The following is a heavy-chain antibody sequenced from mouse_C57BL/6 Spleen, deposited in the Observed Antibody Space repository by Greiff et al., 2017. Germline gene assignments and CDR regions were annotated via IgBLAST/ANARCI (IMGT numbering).Heavy chain of an antibody. CDR2: IDPEDGDT. CDR1: GFNIKDYY. Sequence: EVQLVESGAELVRPGASVKLSCTASGFNIKDYYMHWVKQRPEQGLEWIGRIDPEDGDTEYAPKFQGKATMTADTSSNTASLKLSSLTSEETAVYYCTVYYYGSSYHYAIDYWGQGTSVTVSS. D-gene: IGHD1-1*01. CDR3: TVYYYGSSYHYAIDY. V-gene: IGHV14-1*01. J-gene: IGHJ4*01.